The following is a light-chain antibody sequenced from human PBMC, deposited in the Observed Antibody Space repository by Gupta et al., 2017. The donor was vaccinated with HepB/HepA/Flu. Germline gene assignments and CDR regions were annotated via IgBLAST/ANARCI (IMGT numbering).Light chain of an antibody. V-gene: IGLV2-8*01. Sequence: QSALTQPPSASGSPGQSVTISFTGTSSDVGGYNYVSWYQLHPGKAPKLMIYDVTNRPSGVPDRFSGSKSGNTASLTVSGLQAEDEADYYCSSYAGSNNFVFGTGTKVTVL. J-gene: IGLJ1*01. CDR3: SSYAGSNNFV. CDR1: SSDVGGYNY. CDR2: DVT.